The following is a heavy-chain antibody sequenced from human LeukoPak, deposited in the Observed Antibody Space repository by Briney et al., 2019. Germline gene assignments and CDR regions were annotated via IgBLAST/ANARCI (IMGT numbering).Heavy chain of an antibody. D-gene: IGHD6-13*01. CDR3: ARGASSTWSDY. CDR1: GFTFSSYG. J-gene: IGHJ4*02. Sequence: GGSLRLSCAASGFTFSSYGMHWVRQAPGKGLEWVAVIWYDGSNKNYADSVKGRFTISRDNSKNTLYLQMNSLRAEDTAVYYCARGASSTWSDYWGQGTLVTVSS. V-gene: IGHV3-33*01. CDR2: IWYDGSNK.